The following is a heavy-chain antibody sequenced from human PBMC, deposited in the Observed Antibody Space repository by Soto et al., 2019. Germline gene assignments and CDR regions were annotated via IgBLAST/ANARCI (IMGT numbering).Heavy chain of an antibody. D-gene: IGHD6-13*01. Sequence: QVQLQESGPGLVKPSETLSLTCTVSGGSISSYYWSWIRQPPGKGLEWIGYIYYSGSTNYNPSLKSRVTISVDTSKNQFSLKLSSVTAADTAVYYCARLYSSSPLEDAFDIWGQGTMVTVSS. CDR1: GGSISSYY. CDR2: IYYSGST. V-gene: IGHV4-59*01. CDR3: ARLYSSSPLEDAFDI. J-gene: IGHJ3*02.